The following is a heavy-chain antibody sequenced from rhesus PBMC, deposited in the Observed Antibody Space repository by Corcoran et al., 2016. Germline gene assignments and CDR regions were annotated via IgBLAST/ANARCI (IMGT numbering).Heavy chain of an antibody. D-gene: IGHD3-28*01. CDR1: GFSLSTSGMR. Sequence: QVTLKESGPALVKPTQTLTLTCTFSGFSLSTSGMRVSWIRQPPGKALEWLARIDWDDDKYYRTSLKSRLTISKDTSKNQVVLTMTNMDPVDTATYYCARGDYDSGYYGLDSWGQGVVVTVSS. CDR2: IDWDDDK. V-gene: IGHV2S2*01. J-gene: IGHJ6*01. CDR3: ARGDYDSGYYGLDS.